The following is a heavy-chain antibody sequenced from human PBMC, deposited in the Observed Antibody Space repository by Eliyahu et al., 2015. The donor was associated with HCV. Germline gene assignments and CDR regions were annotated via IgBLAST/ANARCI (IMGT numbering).Heavy chain of an antibody. Sequence: QVQLQESGPGLVKPSETLSLTCTVSXGSITTXXXNWNRQPPGKGLQWVGCTHYSGSTNYNPSLKSRVTISIDTSKNQFSLNLTSVTAADTAMYYCASGGGGIAVTGTGGWFDPWGQGTLVTVSS. CDR1: XGSITTXX. CDR2: THYSGST. CDR3: ASGGGGIAVTGTGGWFDP. J-gene: IGHJ5*02. D-gene: IGHD6-19*01. V-gene: IGHV4-59*01.